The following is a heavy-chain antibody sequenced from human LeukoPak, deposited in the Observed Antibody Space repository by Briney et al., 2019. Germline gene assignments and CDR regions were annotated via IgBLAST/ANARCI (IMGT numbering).Heavy chain of an antibody. J-gene: IGHJ4*02. CDR3: VRLRRNNDRSGYYYYYDY. CDR2: ISVRSNYR. Sequence: GGSLTLSCAASGYTFSDFSVNWVRQAPGKGLGWVSSISVRSNYRYYADSVRGRFTISRDDARDSLFLQMNSLRAEDTAVYFCVRLRRNNDRSGYYYYYDYWGQGTLVTVSS. V-gene: IGHV3-21*01. D-gene: IGHD3-22*01. CDR1: GYTFSDFS.